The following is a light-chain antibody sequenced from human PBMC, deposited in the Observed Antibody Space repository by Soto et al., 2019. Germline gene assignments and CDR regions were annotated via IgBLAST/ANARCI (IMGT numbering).Light chain of an antibody. V-gene: IGLV4-69*01. Sequence: QPVLTQSPSASASLGASVKLTCTLSSGHSSYAIAWHQQQPEKGPRYLMKLNSDGSHSKGDGIPDLFSGSSSGAERYLTISSRQSEDEADYYCQTWGTGIWVFGGGTKLTVL. CDR3: QTWGTGIWV. CDR1: SGHSSYA. J-gene: IGLJ3*02. CDR2: LNSDGSH.